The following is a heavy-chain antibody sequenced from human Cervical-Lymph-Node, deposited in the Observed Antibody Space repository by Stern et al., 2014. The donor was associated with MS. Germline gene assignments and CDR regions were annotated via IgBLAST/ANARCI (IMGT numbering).Heavy chain of an antibody. V-gene: IGHV3-33*01. CDR1: GFTFRSYG. J-gene: IGHJ4*02. CDR3: ARGDSSSPLEY. Sequence: VQLVESGGGVVQPGRSLRLSCAASGFTFRSYGMHWVRQTPGKGLEWVAVIWYDGSNKYYADSVKGRFTISRDNSENTLYLQMNSLRAEDTAMYYCARGDSSSPLEYWGQGTLVTVSS. CDR2: IWYDGSNK. D-gene: IGHD6-6*01.